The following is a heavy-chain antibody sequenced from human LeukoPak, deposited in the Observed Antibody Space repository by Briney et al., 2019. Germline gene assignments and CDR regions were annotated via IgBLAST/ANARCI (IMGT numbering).Heavy chain of an antibody. D-gene: IGHD3-22*01. J-gene: IGHJ4*02. CDR2: ISSSSSYI. CDR3: ARDQDYSDSSGYSLFDY. V-gene: IGHV3-21*01. CDR1: GFTFSSYS. Sequence: PGGSLRLSCAASGFTFSSYSMNWVRQTPGKGLEWVSSISSSSSYIYYADSVKGRFTISRDNAKNSLYLQMNSLRAEDTAVYYCARDQDYSDSSGYSLFDYWGQGTLVTVSS.